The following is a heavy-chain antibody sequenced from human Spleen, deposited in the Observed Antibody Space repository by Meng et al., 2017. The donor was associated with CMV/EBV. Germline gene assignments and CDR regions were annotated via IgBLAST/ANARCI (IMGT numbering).Heavy chain of an antibody. CDR1: GFTFDNYG. Sequence: ETMSLTCAASGFTFDNYGMNWVRQAPGKGLEWVSGINWNGGSTGYADSVRGQFTISRDNAKNSLYLQMNSLRAEDTALYSCARGGSGDINYYDGMDVWGQGTTVTVSS. CDR3: ARGGSGDINYYDGMDV. D-gene: IGHD6-19*01. V-gene: IGHV3-20*04. CDR2: INWNGGST. J-gene: IGHJ6*02.